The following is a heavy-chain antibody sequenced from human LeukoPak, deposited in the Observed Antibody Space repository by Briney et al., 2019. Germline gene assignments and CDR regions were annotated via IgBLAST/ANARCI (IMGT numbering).Heavy chain of an antibody. V-gene: IGHV3-48*02. CDR2: ISSSSKI. J-gene: IGHJ5*02. CDR3: ARSANPGVHDFDP. Sequence: GGSLRLSCTASGFAFSSYAMAWVRQAPGKRLEWFSYISSSSKINYADSVKGRFTISRDNAKNSLYLQMISLRDEDTAVYYCARSANPGVHDFDPWGQGTLVTVSS. D-gene: IGHD6-6*01. CDR1: GFAFSSYA.